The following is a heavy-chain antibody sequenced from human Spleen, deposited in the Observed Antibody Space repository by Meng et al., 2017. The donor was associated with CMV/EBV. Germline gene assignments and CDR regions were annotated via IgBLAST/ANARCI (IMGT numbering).Heavy chain of an antibody. V-gene: IGHV5-51*01. CDR2: IHPGDSDA. Sequence: KVSCKGSGYSFTTYWIGWVRQMPGKGLEWMGIIHPGDSDARYSPSFEGQVTISADKSINTAYLQWSSLKASDTAIYYCARRYGDYGLYYFDSWGQGTLVTVSS. CDR1: GYSFTTYW. D-gene: IGHD4-17*01. J-gene: IGHJ4*02. CDR3: ARRYGDYGLYYFDS.